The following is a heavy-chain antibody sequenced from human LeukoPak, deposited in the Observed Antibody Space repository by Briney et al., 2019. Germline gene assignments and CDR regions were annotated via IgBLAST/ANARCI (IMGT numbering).Heavy chain of an antibody. V-gene: IGHV1-46*01. Sequence: GALVKVSCKASGYTFTSYYMHWLRQAPGQGLEWMGISNPSGGSTSYAQKFQGRVTMTRDTSTSTVYMELSSLRSEDTAVYYCASAASWFSNWFDPWGQGTLVTVSS. J-gene: IGHJ5*02. D-gene: IGHD3-10*01. CDR2: SNPSGGST. CDR3: ASAASWFSNWFDP. CDR1: GYTFTSYY.